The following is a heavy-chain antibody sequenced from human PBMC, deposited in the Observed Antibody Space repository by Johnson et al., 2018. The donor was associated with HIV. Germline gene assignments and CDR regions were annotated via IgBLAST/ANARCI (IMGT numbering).Heavy chain of an antibody. CDR2: LKSKSDGGTL. J-gene: IGHJ3*02. CDR1: GLTLRNAW. D-gene: IGHD1-1*01. Sequence: VHLVESGGGLVQPGGSLRISCSGSGLTLRNAWMTWVRQAPGKGLEWVGRLKSKSDGGTLDYAAPVKGRFTISRDGSKNTLYLHMNSLKTEDTGVYYCTTGLYWNDAFDIWGQGTMVTVSS. V-gene: IGHV3-15*01. CDR3: TTGLYWNDAFDI.